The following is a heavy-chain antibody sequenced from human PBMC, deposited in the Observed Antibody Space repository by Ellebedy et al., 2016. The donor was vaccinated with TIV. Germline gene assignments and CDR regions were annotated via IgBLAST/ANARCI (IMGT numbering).Heavy chain of an antibody. CDR3: ARDVAPAGYPMGYLDY. CDR1: GFTFSNYG. Sequence: GESLKISCAASGFTFSNYGMHWVRQAPGKGLEWVALIGYDGSNKFHEDSVKGRFTISRDNSKNTVYLQMNSLRAEDTAVYYCARDVAPAGYPMGYLDYWGQGTLVTVSS. V-gene: IGHV3-33*01. D-gene: IGHD5-12*01. J-gene: IGHJ4*02. CDR2: IGYDGSNK.